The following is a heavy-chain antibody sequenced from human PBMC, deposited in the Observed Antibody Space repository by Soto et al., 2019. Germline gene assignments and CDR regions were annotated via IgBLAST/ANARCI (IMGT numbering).Heavy chain of an antibody. J-gene: IGHJ4*02. Sequence: GGSLRLSCAASGFTFSSYAMSWVRQAPGKGLEWVSAISGSGGSTYYADSVKGRFTISRDNSKNTLYLQMNSLRAEDTAVYYCAKAGYCSGGSCHYFDYWGQGTLVTVSS. D-gene: IGHD2-15*01. CDR3: AKAGYCSGGSCHYFDY. CDR2: ISGSGGST. V-gene: IGHV3-23*01. CDR1: GFTFSSYA.